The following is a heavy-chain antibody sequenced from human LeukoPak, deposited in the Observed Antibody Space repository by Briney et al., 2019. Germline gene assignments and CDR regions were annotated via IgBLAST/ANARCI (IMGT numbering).Heavy chain of an antibody. CDR3: ATTNVLLWFGELSKTAYFDY. D-gene: IGHD3-10*01. CDR1: GGSISSSSYY. CDR2: IYYSGST. Sequence: SKTLSLTCTVSGGSISSSSYYWGWIHQPPGKGLEWIGSIYYSGSTYYNPSLKSRVTISVDTSKNQFSLKLSSVTAADTAVYYCATTNVLLWFGELSKTAYFDYWGQGTLVTVSS. J-gene: IGHJ4*02. V-gene: IGHV4-39*07.